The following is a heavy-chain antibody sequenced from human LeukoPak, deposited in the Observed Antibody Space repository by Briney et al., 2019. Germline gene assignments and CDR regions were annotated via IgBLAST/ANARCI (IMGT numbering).Heavy chain of an antibody. D-gene: IGHD4-17*01. CDR3: ARETLTTSRWFDP. CDR1: GGSISSGDYY. V-gene: IGHV4-30-4*01. J-gene: IGHJ5*02. CDR2: IYYSGST. Sequence: SETLSLTCTVSGGSISSGDYYWSWIRQPPGKGLEWIGYIYYSGSTYYNPSLKSRVTISVDTSKNQFSLKLSSVTAADTAVYYCARETLTTSRWFDPWGQGTLVTVTS.